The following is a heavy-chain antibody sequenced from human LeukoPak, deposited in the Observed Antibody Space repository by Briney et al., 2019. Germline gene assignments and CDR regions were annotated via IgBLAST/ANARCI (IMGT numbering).Heavy chain of an antibody. V-gene: IGHV4-34*01. J-gene: IGHJ3*02. Sequence: SETLSLTCAVYGGSFSGYYLSWIRQPPGKGLEWIGEVNHSRSTNYNPSLKSRVTISVDTSKNQFSLKLSSVTAADTAVYYCAREGSIVVVVAATPGAFDIWGQGTMVTVSS. CDR2: VNHSRST. CDR3: AREGSIVVVVAATPGAFDI. D-gene: IGHD2-15*01. CDR1: GGSFSGYY.